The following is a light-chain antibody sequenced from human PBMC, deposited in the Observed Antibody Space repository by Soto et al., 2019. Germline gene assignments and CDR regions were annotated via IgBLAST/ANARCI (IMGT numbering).Light chain of an antibody. J-gene: IGKJ4*01. V-gene: IGKV1-33*01. CDR1: QDISNY. CDR2: DAS. Sequence: DIQMTQSPSSLSASVGDRVTITCQASQDISNYLNWYQQKPGKAPKLLIYDASNLETGVPSRFSGNGSGTDFTFTISSLQPEDIATYYCQQGSFTLTFGGGTKLEIK. CDR3: QQGSFTLT.